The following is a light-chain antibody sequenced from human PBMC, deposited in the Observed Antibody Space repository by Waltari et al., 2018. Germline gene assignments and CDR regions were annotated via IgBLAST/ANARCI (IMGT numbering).Light chain of an antibody. V-gene: IGLV2-11*01. CDR2: DVN. CDR1: CSSVGAYTY. Sequence: QSALTQPRSVSGSPGQSVTLPRTGTCSSVGAYTYVSLYQHQPGKAPKLMVYDVNKRPSGVPDRFSGSKSGSTASLTISGLQAEDEADYYCCSHAGSYALWVFGGGTTVTVL. CDR3: CSHAGSYALWV. J-gene: IGLJ3*02.